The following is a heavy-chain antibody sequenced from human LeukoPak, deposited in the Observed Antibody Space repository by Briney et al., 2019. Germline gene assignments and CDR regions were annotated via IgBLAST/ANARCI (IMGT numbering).Heavy chain of an antibody. CDR3: AKGKNYDILTGPDY. J-gene: IGHJ4*02. CDR1: GFTVSSNY. V-gene: IGHV3-9*03. D-gene: IGHD3-9*01. Sequence: GGSLRLSCGASGFTVSSNYMSWVRQAPGKGLEWVSGLTWDSGSIAYADSVKGRFTIPRDNAKNSLYLQMNSLRAEDMALYYCAKGKNYDILTGPDYWGQGTLVTVSS. CDR2: LTWDSGSI.